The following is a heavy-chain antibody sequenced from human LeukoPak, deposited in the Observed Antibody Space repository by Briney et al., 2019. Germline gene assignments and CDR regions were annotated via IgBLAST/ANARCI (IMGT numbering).Heavy chain of an antibody. CDR1: GYTFTNYG. CDR3: ARDPSGSGWYLAFDI. J-gene: IGHJ3*02. D-gene: IGHD6-19*01. CDR2: IIPIFGTA. Sequence: ASVKVSCKASGYTFTNYGISWVRQAPGQGLEWMGGIIPIFGTANYAQKFQGRVTITADESTSTAYMELSSLRSEDTAVYYCARDPSGSGWYLAFDIWGQGTMVTVSS. V-gene: IGHV1-69*13.